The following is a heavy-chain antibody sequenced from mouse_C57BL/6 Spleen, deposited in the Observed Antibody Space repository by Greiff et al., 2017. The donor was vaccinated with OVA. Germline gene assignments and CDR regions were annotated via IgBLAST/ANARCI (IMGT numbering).Heavy chain of an antibody. V-gene: IGHV3-1*01. D-gene: IGHD2-4*01. CDR1: GYSITSGYD. CDR3: ARAHYDSFAY. J-gene: IGHJ3*01. Sequence: EVQVVESGPGMVKPSQSLSLTCTVTGYSITSGYDWHWIRHFPGNKLEWMGYISYSGSTNYNPSLKSRISITHDTSKNHFFLKLNSVTTEDTATYYCARAHYDSFAYWGQGTLVTVSA. CDR2: ISYSGST.